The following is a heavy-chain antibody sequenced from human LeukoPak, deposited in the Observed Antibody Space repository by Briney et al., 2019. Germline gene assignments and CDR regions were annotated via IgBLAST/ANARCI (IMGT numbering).Heavy chain of an antibody. CDR3: AKDGHSSSWYGGDFVY. D-gene: IGHD6-13*01. J-gene: IGHJ4*02. V-gene: IGHV3-9*01. CDR1: GFTFDDYA. Sequence: GRSLRLSCAASGFTFDDYAMHWVRQAPGKGLEWVSGISWNSGSIGYADSVKGRFTITSDNAKNSLYLQMNSLRAEDTALYYCAKDGHSSSWYGGDFVYWGQGTLVTVSS. CDR2: ISWNSGSI.